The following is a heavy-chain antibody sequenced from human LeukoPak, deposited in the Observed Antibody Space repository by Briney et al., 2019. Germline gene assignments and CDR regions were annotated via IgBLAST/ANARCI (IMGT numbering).Heavy chain of an antibody. Sequence: GGSLRLSCAASGFTFNTYWIHWVRQAPGKGLVWVSRINSDGSSTTFADSVKGRFTISRDNAKNTLYLQMTSLRAEDTAVYYCARGRGYTDYAFDNWGQGTLVTVS. V-gene: IGHV3-74*03. CDR1: GFTFNTYW. CDR3: ARGRGYTDYAFDN. J-gene: IGHJ4*02. D-gene: IGHD5-12*01. CDR2: INSDGSST.